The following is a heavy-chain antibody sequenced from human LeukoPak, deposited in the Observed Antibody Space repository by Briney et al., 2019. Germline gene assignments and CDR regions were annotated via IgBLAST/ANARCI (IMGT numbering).Heavy chain of an antibody. Sequence: ASVKVSCKASGYTFTGYYMHWVRQAPGQGLEWMGRINPNSGGTNYAQKFQGRVTMTRDTSISTAYMELSRLRSDDTAVYYCATRLGYSSGPERWGQGTMVTVSS. V-gene: IGHV1-2*06. J-gene: IGHJ3*01. CDR2: INPNSGGT. CDR1: GYTFTGYY. D-gene: IGHD6-25*01. CDR3: ATRLGYSSGPER.